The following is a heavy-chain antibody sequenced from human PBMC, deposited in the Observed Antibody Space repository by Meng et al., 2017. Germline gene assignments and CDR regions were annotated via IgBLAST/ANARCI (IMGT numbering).Heavy chain of an antibody. CDR3: ARRLSSSWGPYFDY. CDR2: IIPIFGTA. V-gene: IGHV1-69*01. D-gene: IGHD6-13*01. Sequence: VRVWRCVAELKRRGPSVQVSCNASGGTIGSHAIRWVRQAPGQGLGWMGGIIPIFGTANYAQKFQGRVTITADESTSTAYMELSSLRCEDTAVYYCARRLSSSWGPYFDYWGQGTLVTVSS. J-gene: IGHJ4*02. CDR1: GGTIGSHA.